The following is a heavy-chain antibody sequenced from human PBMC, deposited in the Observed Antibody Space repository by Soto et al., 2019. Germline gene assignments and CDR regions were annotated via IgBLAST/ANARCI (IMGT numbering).Heavy chain of an antibody. CDR3: VQSRCGVDCHQSYSYHYYYAVDV. Sequence: QITLKESGPTLVKPTQTLTLTCSFSGFSLNTAGMGVGWICQPPGKALEWLALIYWDNDKRYSPSLKSRITISNDASKNQVVLTLTNMDPVDTCTYYCVQSRCGVDCHQSYSYHYYYAVDVWGQGTAVTVSS. D-gene: IGHD2-21*02. CDR2: IYWDNDK. CDR1: GFSLNTAGMG. J-gene: IGHJ6*02. V-gene: IGHV2-5*02.